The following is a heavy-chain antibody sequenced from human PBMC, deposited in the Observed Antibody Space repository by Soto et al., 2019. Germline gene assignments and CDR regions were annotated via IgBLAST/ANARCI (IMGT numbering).Heavy chain of an antibody. CDR1: GFTLSSYG. CDR3: ANIPYSWNGADAFDI. D-gene: IGHD1-1*01. J-gene: IGHJ3*02. Sequence: QVQLVESGGGVVQPGRSLRLSCAASGFTLSSYGMHWVRQAPGKGLEWVAVISYDGSNKYYADSVKGRFTISRDNSKNTLYLQMNSLRAEDTAVYYCANIPYSWNGADAFDIWCQGTLVTVSS. CDR2: ISYDGSNK. V-gene: IGHV3-30*18.